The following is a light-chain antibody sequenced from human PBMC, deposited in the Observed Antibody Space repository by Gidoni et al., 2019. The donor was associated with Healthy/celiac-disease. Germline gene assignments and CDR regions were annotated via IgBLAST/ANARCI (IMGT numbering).Light chain of an antibody. J-gene: IGKJ1*01. CDR3: QQYYSTPHVT. V-gene: IGKV4-1*01. Sequence: DIVMTQSPDSLAVSLGERATINCKSSQSVLYSSNNKNYLAWYQQKPGQPPKLLIYWASTRESGVPDRFSGSGSGTDFTLTISSLQAEDVAVSYCQQYYSTPHVTFGQGTKVEIK. CDR1: QSVLYSSNNKNY. CDR2: WAS.